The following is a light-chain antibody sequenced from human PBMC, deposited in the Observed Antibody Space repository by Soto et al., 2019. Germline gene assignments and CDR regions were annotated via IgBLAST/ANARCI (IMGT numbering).Light chain of an antibody. CDR2: KAS. CDR1: QSISSR. Sequence: DIQMTQSPSTLSASVGDRVTITCRASQSISSRLAWYQQKPGKVPKLLIYKASSLESVVPSRFSGSGPGTEFTLTISSLQPDDFATYYCQQYDSYSWTFGQGTKVEI. CDR3: QQYDSYSWT. J-gene: IGKJ1*01. V-gene: IGKV1-5*03.